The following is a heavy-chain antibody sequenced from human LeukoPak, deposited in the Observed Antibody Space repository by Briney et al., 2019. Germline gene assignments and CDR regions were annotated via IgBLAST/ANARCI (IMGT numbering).Heavy chain of an antibody. V-gene: IGHV3-21*01. D-gene: IGHD1-1*01. Sequence: GGSLRLSCAASGFTFSSYSMNWVRQAPGKGLEWVSSTSSSSSYIYYADSVKGRFTISRDNAKNSLYLQMNSLRAEDTAVYYCARDRLLEDRHYYSYYYMDVWGKGTTVTVSS. CDR3: ARDRLLEDRHYYSYYYMDV. CDR2: TSSSSSYI. J-gene: IGHJ6*03. CDR1: GFTFSSYS.